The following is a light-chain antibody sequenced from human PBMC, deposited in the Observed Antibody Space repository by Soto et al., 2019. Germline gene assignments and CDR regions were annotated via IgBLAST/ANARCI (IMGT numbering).Light chain of an antibody. CDR3: QQGKSFPLT. V-gene: IGKV1-12*01. Sequence: DIQMTQSPSSVSASVGDRVTITCRASQDINKWLAWYQQKPGLAPNLVIYTASRLHGGGPSRFSGSASGTAFTLTISSLQPEDVATYYCQQGKSFPLTFGGGTKVEI. J-gene: IGKJ4*01. CDR2: TAS. CDR1: QDINKW.